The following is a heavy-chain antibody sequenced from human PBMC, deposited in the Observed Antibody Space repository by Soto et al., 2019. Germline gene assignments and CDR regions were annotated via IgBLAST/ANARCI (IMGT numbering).Heavy chain of an antibody. Sequence: GGSLRLSCAASGFTFSSYGMHWVRQAPGKGLEWVAVIWYDGSNKYYADSVKGRFTISRDNSKNTLYLQMNSLRAEDTAVYYCARVFLYSGYEPFDYGGQGTLVTVSS. V-gene: IGHV3-33*01. CDR1: GFTFSSYG. CDR2: IWYDGSNK. CDR3: ARVFLYSGYEPFDY. D-gene: IGHD5-12*01. J-gene: IGHJ4*02.